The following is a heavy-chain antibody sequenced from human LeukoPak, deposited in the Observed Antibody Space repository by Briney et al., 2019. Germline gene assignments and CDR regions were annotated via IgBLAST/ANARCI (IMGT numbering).Heavy chain of an antibody. CDR1: GFTFSSYG. CDR2: IRYDGSNK. J-gene: IGHJ4*02. D-gene: IGHD2-15*01. CDR3: AKERLGYCSGGSCSSFDY. Sequence: GGSLRLSCAASGFTFSSYGMHWVRQAPGKGLEWVAFIRYDGSNKYYVDSVKGRFTISRDNSKNTLYLQMNSLRAEDTAVYYCAKERLGYCSGGSCSSFDYWGQGTLVTVSS. V-gene: IGHV3-30*02.